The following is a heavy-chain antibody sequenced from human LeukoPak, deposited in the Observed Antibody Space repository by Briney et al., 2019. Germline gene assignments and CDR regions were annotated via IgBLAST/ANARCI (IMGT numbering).Heavy chain of an antibody. CDR2: ITASGGTT. CDR3: AKGVMGYGDYFFEY. J-gene: IGHJ4*02. D-gene: IGHD4-17*01. CDR1: GFTFSKYA. Sequence: PGGSLRLSCAASGFTFSKYAMNWVRQAPGKGLEWVSSITASGGTTNYADSVKGRFTISRDNSKNTLYVQMSSLRAEDTAVYYCAKGVMGYGDYFFEYWGRGTLVTVSS. V-gene: IGHV3-23*01.